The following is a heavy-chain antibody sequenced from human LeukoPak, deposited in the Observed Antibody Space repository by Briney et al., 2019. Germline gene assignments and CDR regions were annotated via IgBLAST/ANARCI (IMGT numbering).Heavy chain of an antibody. CDR3: ATARGGYCSSTSCPGGL. CDR1: GFTFSSYS. D-gene: IGHD2-2*01. V-gene: IGHV3-21*01. CDR2: ISSSSSYI. Sequence: GGSLRLSCAASGFTFSSYSMTWVRQAPGKGLEWVSSISSSSSYIYYADSVKGRFTISRDNAKNSLYLQMNSLRAEDTAVYYCATARGGYCSSTSCPGGLWGQGTLVTVSS. J-gene: IGHJ4*02.